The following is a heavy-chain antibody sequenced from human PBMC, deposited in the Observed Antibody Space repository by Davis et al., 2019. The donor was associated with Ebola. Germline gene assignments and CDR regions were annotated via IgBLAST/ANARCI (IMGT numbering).Heavy chain of an antibody. CDR2: INPGDSDT. J-gene: IGHJ1*01. CDR1: GYIFTSYW. CDR3: ARGYSSSFRTPFQH. D-gene: IGHD6-13*01. Sequence: GESLNISCKGSGYIFTSYWIGWVRQLPGKGLEWMGIINPGDSDTRYSPSFQGQVTISADKSSSTAYLQWSSLKASDIAMYYCARGYSSSFRTPFQHWGQGTLVTVSS. V-gene: IGHV5-51*01.